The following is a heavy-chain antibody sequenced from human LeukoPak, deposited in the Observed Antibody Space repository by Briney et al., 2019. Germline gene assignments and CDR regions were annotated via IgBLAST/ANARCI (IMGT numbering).Heavy chain of an antibody. D-gene: IGHD3-10*01. CDR3: ARGQLGYYGSGSYSGYYYYYYMDV. CDR1: GYSISSGYY. J-gene: IGHJ6*03. CDR2: IYHSGST. V-gene: IGHV4-38-2*02. Sequence: PSETLSLTCTVSGYSISSGYYWGWIRQPPGKGLEWIGSIYHSGSTYYKPSLKSRVTISVDTSKNQFSLKLSSVTAADTAVYYCARGQLGYYGSGSYSGYYYYYYMDVWGKGTTVTVSS.